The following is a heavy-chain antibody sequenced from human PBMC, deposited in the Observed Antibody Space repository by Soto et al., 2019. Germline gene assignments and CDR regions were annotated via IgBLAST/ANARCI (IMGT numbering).Heavy chain of an antibody. CDR3: ASSMVSTWDYYYGMDV. CDR2: IYYSGST. Sequence: SETLSLDRTVSGGSISRGAYYCSWIRQHPGKGLEWIGYIYYSGSTYYNPSLKSRVTISVDTPKNQFSLKLSSVTAADTAVYYCASSMVSTWDYYYGMDVWGQGTTVTVSS. CDR1: GGSISRGAYY. V-gene: IGHV4-31*03. D-gene: IGHD6-13*01. J-gene: IGHJ6*02.